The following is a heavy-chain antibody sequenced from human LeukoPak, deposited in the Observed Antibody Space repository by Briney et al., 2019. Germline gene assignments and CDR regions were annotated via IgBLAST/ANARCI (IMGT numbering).Heavy chain of an antibody. V-gene: IGHV4-4*02. CDR1: GGSIANKW. Sequence: SETLSLTCVVSGGSIANKWCSWLRQPPGKGLEWIGEIHYNGDTNYISPLKSRVIMSVDRSKNQFSLNLISVTAADTAVYYCASYYHTRGWTFDIRGQGTMVTVSS. CDR2: IHYNGDT. D-gene: IGHD3-22*01. J-gene: IGHJ3*02. CDR3: ASYYHTRGWTFDI.